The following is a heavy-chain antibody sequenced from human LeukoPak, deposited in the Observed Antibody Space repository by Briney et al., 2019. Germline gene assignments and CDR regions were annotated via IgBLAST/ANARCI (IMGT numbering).Heavy chain of an antibody. V-gene: IGHV1-18*01. CDR3: ARVFQKQLSDY. CDR1: GYSSSNYG. J-gene: IGHJ4*02. CDR2: IHIYRGNT. D-gene: IGHD6-13*01. Sequence: GASVKVSCKASGYSSSNYGISWVRQAPGQGLEWMGWIHIYRGNTNYAQKFQGRVTMTTDTSTSTVYMEVRGLRFDDTAVYYCARVFQKQLSDYWGQGSLVTVSS.